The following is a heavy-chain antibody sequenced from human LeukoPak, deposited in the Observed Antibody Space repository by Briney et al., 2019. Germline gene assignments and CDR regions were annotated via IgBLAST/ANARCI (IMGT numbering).Heavy chain of an antibody. J-gene: IGHJ6*02. CDR2: IKSKTDGGTT. D-gene: IGHD1-26*01. Sequence: GGSLRLSCAASGFTFSNAWMSWVRQAPGKGLEWVGRIKSKTDGGTTDYAAPVKGRFTISRDDSKNTLYLQMNSLKTEDTAVYYCTTGASYSYYYYGMDVWGQGTTVTVSS. CDR3: TTGASYSYYYYGMDV. CDR1: GFTFSNAW. V-gene: IGHV3-15*01.